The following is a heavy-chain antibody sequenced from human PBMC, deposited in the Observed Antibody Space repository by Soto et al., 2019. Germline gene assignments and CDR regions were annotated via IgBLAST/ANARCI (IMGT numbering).Heavy chain of an antibody. CDR2: ISRSGGST. Sequence: VQLLESGGGLVQPGGSLRLSCAASGVTFSTYAMSWVHQAPGKGLEWVSAISRSGGSTYYADSVKGRFTVSRDNPENMLYLQMNSLRAEDTAVYFCAKGSASTYYFDSWGQGTLVTVSS. CDR3: AKGSASTYYFDS. J-gene: IGHJ4*02. D-gene: IGHD6-19*01. CDR1: GVTFSTYA. V-gene: IGHV3-23*01.